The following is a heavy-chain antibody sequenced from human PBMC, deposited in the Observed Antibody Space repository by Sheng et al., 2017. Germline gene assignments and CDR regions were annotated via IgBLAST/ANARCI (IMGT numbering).Heavy chain of an antibody. CDR2: FYHTGST. CDR3: ARRLSGYYTMDV. CDR1: GGSITNFY. D-gene: IGHD3-10*01. V-gene: IGHV4-59*01. Sequence: QVQLQESGPGLVKPSETLSLTCAVSGGSITNFYWSWIRQPPGKALEWIGFFYHTGSTFYNPSLKSRVSISGDTSENKFSLRLNSVTAADTAVYYCARRLSGYYTMDVWGKGTAVTVSS. J-gene: IGHJ6*03.